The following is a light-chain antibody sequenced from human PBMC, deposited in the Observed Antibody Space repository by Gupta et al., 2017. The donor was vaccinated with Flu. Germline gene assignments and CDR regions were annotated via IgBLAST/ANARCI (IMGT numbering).Light chain of an antibody. CDR3: QQYGNLPLT. CDR2: GAS. V-gene: IGKV3-20*01. J-gene: IGKJ2*01. CDR1: QSVSSNY. Sequence: GTLSLSPGERATLSCRASQSVSSNYLAWYQQKPGQAPRLLIYGASSRATDIPDRFSGSGSGTDFTLTISRLEPEDFAVYYCQQYGNLPLTFGQGTKVEIK.